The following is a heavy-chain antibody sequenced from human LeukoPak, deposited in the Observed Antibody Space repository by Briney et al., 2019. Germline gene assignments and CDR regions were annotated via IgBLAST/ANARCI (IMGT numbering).Heavy chain of an antibody. CDR1: GYSISSGYY. CDR3: ARGDGYNEN. CDR2: IYHSGST. V-gene: IGHV4-38-2*02. D-gene: IGHD5-24*01. J-gene: IGHJ4*02. Sequence: PSENLSLTCTVSGYSISSGYYWGWIRQPPGKGLEWIGGIYHSGSTYYNPSLKSRVTISVDTSKNHFSLKLSSVTAVDTAVYYCARGDGYNENWGQGTLVTVSS.